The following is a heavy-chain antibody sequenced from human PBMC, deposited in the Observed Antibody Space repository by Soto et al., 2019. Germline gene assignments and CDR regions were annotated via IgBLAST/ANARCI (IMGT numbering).Heavy chain of an antibody. CDR2: IYYSGST. Sequence: PSETLSLTCTVSGGSISSSSYYWGWIRQPPGKGLEWIGSIYYSGSTYYNPSLKSRVTISVDTSKNQFSLKLSSVTAADTAVYYCARSPFRDDYSVVDNWFDPWGQGTLVTVSS. D-gene: IGHD4-4*01. V-gene: IGHV4-39*01. CDR3: ARSPFRDDYSVVDNWFDP. CDR1: GGSISSSSYY. J-gene: IGHJ5*02.